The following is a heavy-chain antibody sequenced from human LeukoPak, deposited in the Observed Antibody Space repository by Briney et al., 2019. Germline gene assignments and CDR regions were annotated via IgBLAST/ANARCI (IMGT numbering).Heavy chain of an antibody. Sequence: SETLSLTCAVYGGSSSGYYWSWIRQPPGKGLEWIGEINHSGSTNYNPSLKSRVTISVDTSKNQFSLKLSSVTAADTAVYYCARVRGTGCCSSTSCRMSWFDPWGQGTLVTVSS. CDR3: ARVRGTGCCSSTSCRMSWFDP. J-gene: IGHJ5*02. D-gene: IGHD2-2*01. CDR1: GGSSSGYY. CDR2: INHSGST. V-gene: IGHV4-34*01.